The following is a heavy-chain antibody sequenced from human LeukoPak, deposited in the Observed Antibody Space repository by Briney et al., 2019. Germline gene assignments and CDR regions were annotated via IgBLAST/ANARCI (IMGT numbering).Heavy chain of an antibody. CDR2: INTNTGNP. J-gene: IGHJ3*02. D-gene: IGHD3-16*01. CDR1: GYTFTNYA. Sequence: ASVKVSCKASGYTFTNYAINWVRQAPGQGLEWMGWINTNTGNPTYAQGFTGRFVFSLDTSVSTAYLQISSLKAEDTAVYYCARDVTLGAFDIWGQGTMVTVSS. V-gene: IGHV7-4-1*02. CDR3: ARDVTLGAFDI.